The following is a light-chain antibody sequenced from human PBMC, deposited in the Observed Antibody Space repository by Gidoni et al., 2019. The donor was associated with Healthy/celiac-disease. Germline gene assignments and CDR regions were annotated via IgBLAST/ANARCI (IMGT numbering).Light chain of an antibody. CDR2: GAS. V-gene: IGKV3-20*01. CDR3: QQYGRSPRT. CDR1: QSVSSSY. Sequence: EIVLTQSPGTLSLSPGERATLSCRASQSVSSSYLAWHQQKPGQAPRLLIYGASSRATGIPDRFSGSGSGTDFTLTISRLEPEDFAVYYCQQYGRSPRTFXXXTKLEIK. J-gene: IGKJ2*01.